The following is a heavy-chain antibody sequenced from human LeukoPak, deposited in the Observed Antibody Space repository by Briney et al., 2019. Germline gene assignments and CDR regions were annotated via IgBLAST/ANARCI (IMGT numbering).Heavy chain of an antibody. V-gene: IGHV4-39*01. CDR2: IYYGGSA. CDR1: GGSISSSSYY. D-gene: IGHD3-3*01. Sequence: SETLSLTCTVSGGSISSSSYYWGWIRQPPGKGLEWIGSIYYGGSAYYNPSLKSRVTISVDTSKNQFSLKLSSVTAADTAVYYCAGGYDFWSGSIDYWGQGTLVTVSS. CDR3: AGGYDFWSGSIDY. J-gene: IGHJ4*02.